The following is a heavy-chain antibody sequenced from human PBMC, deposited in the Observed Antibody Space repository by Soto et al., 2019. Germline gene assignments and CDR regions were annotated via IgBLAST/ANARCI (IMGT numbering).Heavy chain of an antibody. CDR3: ARSLGIVATLDY. CDR2: INPSGGST. D-gene: IGHD5-12*01. J-gene: IGHJ4*02. Sequence: XSVKVSCKASVYTFTSYYRHWVRQAPGQGLEWMGIINPSGGSTSYAQKFQGRVTMTRDTSTSTVYMELSSLRSEDTAVYYCARSLGIVATLDYWRQGTLVTVSS. V-gene: IGHV1-46*01. CDR1: VYTFTSYY.